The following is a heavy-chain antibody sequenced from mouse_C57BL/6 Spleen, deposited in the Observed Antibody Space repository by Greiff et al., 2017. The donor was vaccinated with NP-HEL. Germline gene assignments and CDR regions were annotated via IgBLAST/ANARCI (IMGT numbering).Heavy chain of an antibody. CDR1: GYTFTDYY. V-gene: IGHV1-19*01. CDR2: INPYNGGT. Sequence: EVQLQQSGPVLVKPGASVKMSCKASGYTFTDYYMNWVKQSHGKSLEWIGVINPYNGGTSYNQKFQGKAKLTVDKSSSPAYMELNSLTSEDAAVYYSARSYDDDDGYAMVYWGQGASVTVSS. CDR3: ARSYDDDDGYAMVY. D-gene: IGHD2-4*01. J-gene: IGHJ4*01.